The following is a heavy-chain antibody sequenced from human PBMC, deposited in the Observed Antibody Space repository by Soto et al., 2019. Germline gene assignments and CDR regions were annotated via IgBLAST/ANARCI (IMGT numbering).Heavy chain of an antibody. Sequence: QVQLVESGGGVVQPGRSLRLSCAASGFTFSSYGMHWVRQAPGKGLEWVAVIWYDGSNKYYADSVKGRFTISRDNSKNTLYLQMNSLRAEDTAVYYCARDAKLWGSYRYVDYWGQGTLVTVSS. V-gene: IGHV3-33*01. J-gene: IGHJ4*02. CDR1: GFTFSSYG. CDR2: IWYDGSNK. D-gene: IGHD3-16*02. CDR3: ARDAKLWGSYRYVDY.